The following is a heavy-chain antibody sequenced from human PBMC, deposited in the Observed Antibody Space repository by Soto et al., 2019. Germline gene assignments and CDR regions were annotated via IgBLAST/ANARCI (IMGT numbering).Heavy chain of an antibody. CDR2: IYYSGST. V-gene: IGHV4-59*01. Sequence: PSETLSLTCTVSGGSISSYYWSWIRQPPGKGLEGIGYIYYSGSTNYNPSLKSRVTISVDTSKNQFSLKLSSVTAADTAVYYCARRRTYYDILTGYQGYYFDYWGQGTLVTVSS. J-gene: IGHJ4*02. CDR1: GGSISSYY. CDR3: ARRRTYYDILTGYQGYYFDY. D-gene: IGHD3-9*01.